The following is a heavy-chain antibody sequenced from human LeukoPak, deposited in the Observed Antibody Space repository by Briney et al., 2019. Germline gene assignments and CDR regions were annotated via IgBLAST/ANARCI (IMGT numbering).Heavy chain of an antibody. J-gene: IGHJ3*02. V-gene: IGHV4-34*01. CDR1: GGSFSGYY. D-gene: IGHD1-7*01. Sequence: SETLSLTCAVYGGSFSGYYWSWIRQPPGKGLEWIGEINHSGSTNYNPSLKSRVTISVDTSKNQFSLKLSSVTAADTAVYYRARGPWYYVAFDIWGQGTMVTVSS. CDR2: INHSGST. CDR3: ARGPWYYVAFDI.